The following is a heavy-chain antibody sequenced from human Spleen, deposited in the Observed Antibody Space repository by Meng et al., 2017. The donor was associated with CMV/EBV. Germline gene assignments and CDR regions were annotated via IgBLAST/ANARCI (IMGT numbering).Heavy chain of an antibody. CDR1: GFTFSSYS. J-gene: IGHJ6*02. V-gene: IGHV3-48*04. CDR3: ARDLDGMDV. CDR2: ISSSSSTI. Sequence: GESLKISCAASGFTFSSYSMNWVRQAPGKGLEWVSYISSSSSTIYYADSVKGRFTISRDNAKNSLYLQMNSLRAEDTAVYYCARDLDGMDVWGQGTTVTVSS.